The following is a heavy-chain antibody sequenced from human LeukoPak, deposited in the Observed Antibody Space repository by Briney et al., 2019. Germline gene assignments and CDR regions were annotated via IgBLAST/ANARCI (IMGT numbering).Heavy chain of an antibody. CDR2: IYNSGST. D-gene: IGHD6-19*01. CDR3: ARRFVPVAGYNWFDP. V-gene: IGHV4-59*12. CDR1: GGSISSYY. Sequence: PSETLSLTCTVSGGSISSYYWNWIRQPPGKGLEWIGYIYNSGSTNNNPSLKSRVTISVDTSKNQFSLKLSSVTAADTAVYYCARRFVPVAGYNWFDPWGQGTLVTVSS. J-gene: IGHJ5*02.